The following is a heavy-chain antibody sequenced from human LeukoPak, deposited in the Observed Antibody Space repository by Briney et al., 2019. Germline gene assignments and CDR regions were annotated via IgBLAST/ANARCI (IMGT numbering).Heavy chain of an antibody. J-gene: IGHJ4*02. CDR1: GFAISTKF. CDR3: AKDEAAAGGGLDY. D-gene: IGHD6-13*01. V-gene: IGHV3-53*01. CDR2: IYTGGPT. Sequence: GGSLRLSCAASGFAISTKFMTWVRQPPAKGLEWVSVIYTGGPTYYADSVKGRFTISRDNSKNTLYLQMNNLKADDTAVYYCAKDEAAAGGGLDYWGQGTLVIVSS.